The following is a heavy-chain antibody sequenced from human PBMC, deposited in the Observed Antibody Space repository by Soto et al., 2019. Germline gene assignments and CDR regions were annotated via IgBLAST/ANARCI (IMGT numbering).Heavy chain of an antibody. Sequence: VQLVETGGGLIQPGGSLRLSCAASGFTVSSNYMSWVRQAPGKGLEWVAVISYDGSNKYYADSVKGRFTISRDNSKNTLYLQMNSLRAEDTAVYYCARGDTAMVLSWFDPWGQGTLVTVSS. CDR2: ISYDGSNK. D-gene: IGHD5-18*01. CDR1: GFTVSSNY. V-gene: IGHV3-30-3*01. J-gene: IGHJ5*02. CDR3: ARGDTAMVLSWFDP.